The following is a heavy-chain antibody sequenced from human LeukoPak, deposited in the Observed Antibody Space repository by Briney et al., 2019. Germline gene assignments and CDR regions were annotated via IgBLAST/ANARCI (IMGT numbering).Heavy chain of an antibody. J-gene: IGHJ4*02. CDR3: ARSYKIGWYYFDY. Sequence: GGSLRLSCAASGFTFNSYAMHWVRQAPGKGLERVAVNWNDGSIKYNGDFVKGRFTISRDTSKNMLYLQMNTLRAEDTAVYYCARSYKIGWYYFDYWGQGTLVTVSS. D-gene: IGHD6-19*01. CDR2: NWNDGSIK. V-gene: IGHV3-33*01. CDR1: GFTFNSYA.